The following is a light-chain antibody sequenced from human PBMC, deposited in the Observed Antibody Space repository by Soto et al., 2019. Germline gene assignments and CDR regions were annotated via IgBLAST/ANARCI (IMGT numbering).Light chain of an antibody. J-gene: IGLJ1*01. V-gene: IGLV2-8*01. CDR2: EVT. Sequence: LTQPPSASGSPGQSVTISCTGTSSDVGLYDYVSWYQQHPGKVPKLLIYEVTQRPSGVPDRFSGSKSDNTASLTVSGLQAEDEADYYCSSYGGNSNYVFGTGTKVTVL. CDR1: SSDVGLYDY. CDR3: SSYGGNSNYV.